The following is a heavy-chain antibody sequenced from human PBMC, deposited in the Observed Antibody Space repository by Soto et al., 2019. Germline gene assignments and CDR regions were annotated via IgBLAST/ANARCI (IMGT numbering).Heavy chain of an antibody. Sequence: QVQLLESGPGLVNPSQTLSLSCAVSGGSISRYYWSWLRQSPGKGLEWLGYIYYTGTADYNPSLENRVTLSVDTSTNRFSLELTSVTAADTAVYYCARQPDDGDYGYYFEFWGPGILVTVSS. V-gene: IGHV4-59*01. CDR2: IYYTGTA. CDR3: ARQPDDGDYGYYFEF. J-gene: IGHJ4*02. D-gene: IGHD4-17*01. CDR1: GGSISRYY.